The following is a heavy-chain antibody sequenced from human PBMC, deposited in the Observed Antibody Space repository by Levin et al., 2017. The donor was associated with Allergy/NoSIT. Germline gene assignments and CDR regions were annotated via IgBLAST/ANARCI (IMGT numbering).Heavy chain of an antibody. D-gene: IGHD6-13*01. CDR2: MNPNSGNT. Sequence: EASVKVSCKASGYTFTSYDINWVRQATGQGLEWMGWMNPNSGNTGYAQKFQGRVTMTRNTSISTAYMELSSLTSDDTAVYYCARRIVAGGTPMGYWGQGTLVTVSS. CDR1: GYTFTSYD. V-gene: IGHV1-8*01. CDR3: ARRIVAGGTPMGY. J-gene: IGHJ4*02.